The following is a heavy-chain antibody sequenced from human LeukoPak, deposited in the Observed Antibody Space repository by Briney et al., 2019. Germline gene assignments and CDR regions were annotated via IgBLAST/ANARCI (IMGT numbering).Heavy chain of an antibody. D-gene: IGHD6-13*01. CDR2: ISAYNGNT. CDR1: GYTFTIYG. CDR3: ARGESDLYSSSWPFDY. V-gene: IGHV1-18*01. J-gene: IGHJ4*02. Sequence: ASVKVSCKASGYTFTIYGISWVRQAPGQGLEWMGWISAYNGNTNYAQKLQGRVTMTTDTSTSTAYMELRSLRSDDTAVYYCARGESDLYSSSWPFDYWGQGTLVTVSS.